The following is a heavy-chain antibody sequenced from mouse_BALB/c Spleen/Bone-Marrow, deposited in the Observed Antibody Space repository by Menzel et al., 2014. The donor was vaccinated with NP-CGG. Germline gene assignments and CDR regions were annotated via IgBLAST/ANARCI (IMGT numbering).Heavy chain of an antibody. CDR2: IRNKANGYTT. CDR1: GFTFTDYY. J-gene: IGHJ2*01. CDR3: ARYGYDYFDY. Sequence: DVKLVESGGGLVQPGGSLRLSCATSGFTFTDYYMSWVRQPPGKALEWLGFIRNKANGYTTEYSASVKGRSTISRDNSQSILYLQMNTLRAEDSATYYCARYGYDYFDYWGQGTTLTVSS. V-gene: IGHV7-3*02. D-gene: IGHD2-2*01.